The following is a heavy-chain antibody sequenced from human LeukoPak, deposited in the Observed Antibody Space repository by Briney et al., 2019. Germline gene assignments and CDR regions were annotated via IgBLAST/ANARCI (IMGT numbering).Heavy chain of an antibody. Sequence: SETLSLTCTVSGGSISSGDYYWSWIRQPPGKGLEWIGSIYYSGSTYYNPSLKSRVTISVDTSKNQFSLKLSSVTAADTAVYYCARRGNAGFDYWGQGTLVTVSS. V-gene: IGHV4-39*01. J-gene: IGHJ4*02. CDR3: ARRGNAGFDY. CDR2: IYYSGST. CDR1: GGSISSGDYY. D-gene: IGHD1-1*01.